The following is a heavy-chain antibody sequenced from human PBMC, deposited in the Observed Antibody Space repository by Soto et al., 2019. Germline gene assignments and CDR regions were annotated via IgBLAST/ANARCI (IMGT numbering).Heavy chain of an antibody. CDR2: IYYTGST. Sequence: PSETLSLTCAVSGDSISKSGYYWSWIRQHPGKGLEWIGNIYYTGSTHYDPSLKSRITISLDTSKNQISLKLSSVTAADTAVYYCASSPVTGIYYAMDVWGQGTTVTVSS. CDR1: GDSISKSGYY. D-gene: IGHD6-19*01. CDR3: ASSPVTGIYYAMDV. J-gene: IGHJ6*02. V-gene: IGHV4-31*11.